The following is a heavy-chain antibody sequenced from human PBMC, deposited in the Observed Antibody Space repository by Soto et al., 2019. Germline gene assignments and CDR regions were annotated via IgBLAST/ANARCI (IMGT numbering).Heavy chain of an antibody. Sequence: ASVKVSCEASGYTFTSYYINWVLQATGQGLEWMGWMNPNSGNTGYAQKFQGRVTMTRNTSISTAYMELSSLRSEDTAVYYCARTLITGTDYYGMDVWGQGTTVTVSS. CDR3: ARTLITGTDYYGMDV. V-gene: IGHV1-8*01. CDR2: MNPNSGNT. D-gene: IGHD1-20*01. CDR1: GYTFTSYY. J-gene: IGHJ6*02.